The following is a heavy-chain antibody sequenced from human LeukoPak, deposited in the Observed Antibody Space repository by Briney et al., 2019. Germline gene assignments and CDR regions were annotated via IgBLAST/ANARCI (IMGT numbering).Heavy chain of an antibody. CDR2: IIPIFSTA. D-gene: IGHD4-17*01. V-gene: IGHV1-69*13. J-gene: IGHJ4*02. CDR1: GGTFSSYA. CDR3: ARAGGDMTTVTFFDY. Sequence: ASVKVSCKASGGTFSSYAISWVRQAPGQGLEWMGGIIPIFSTANYAQKFQGRVTITADESTSTAYMELSSLRSEDTAVYYCARAGGDMTTVTFFDYWGQGTLVTVSS.